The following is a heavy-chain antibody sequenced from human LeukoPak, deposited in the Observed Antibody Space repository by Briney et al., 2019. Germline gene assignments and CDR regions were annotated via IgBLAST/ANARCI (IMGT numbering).Heavy chain of an antibody. D-gene: IGHD3-10*01. CDR3: ARKYHYGSGSHPNYAMDV. J-gene: IGHJ6*02. V-gene: IGHV3-23*01. CDR1: GFTFSSYA. CDR2: IIDRSDST. Sequence: GGSLRLSCAASGFTFSSYAMRWVRQAPGEGLEWVSTIIDRSDSTYYADSVKGRFTISRDNSKNTLYLQMDSLRAEDTAVYYCARKYHYGSGSHPNYAMDVWGQGTTVTVSS.